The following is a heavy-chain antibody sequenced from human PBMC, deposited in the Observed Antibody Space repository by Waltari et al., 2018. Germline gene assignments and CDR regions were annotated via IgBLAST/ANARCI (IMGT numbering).Heavy chain of an antibody. D-gene: IGHD6-19*01. CDR2: INQAGTDK. CDR3: ARASAVPGTRDY. CDR1: GFTFSTYW. V-gene: IGHV3-7*01. J-gene: IGHJ4*02. Sequence: EVQLVESGGDLVQPGGSLRLSCAASGFTFSTYWMSWMRQAPGKGLEWVANINQAGTDKYYLDSVKGRFTISRDNARNSLYLQMSSLRVEDTAFYYCARASAVPGTRDYWGQGTLVTVSS.